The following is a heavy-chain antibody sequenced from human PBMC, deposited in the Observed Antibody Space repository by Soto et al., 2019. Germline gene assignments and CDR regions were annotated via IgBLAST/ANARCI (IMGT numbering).Heavy chain of an antibody. CDR1: GYTFTSYG. J-gene: IGHJ6*02. CDR2: ISAYNGNT. CDR3: ARDGRGAMVKYYYGMDV. D-gene: IGHD5-18*01. Sequence: QVQLVQSGAEVKKPGASVKVSCKASGYTFTSYGISWVRQAPGQGLEWMGWISAYNGNTNYAQKLQGRVTMTTDTSTSKAYMELRSLRSDDTAVYYCARDGRGAMVKYYYGMDVWGQGTTVTVSS. V-gene: IGHV1-18*01.